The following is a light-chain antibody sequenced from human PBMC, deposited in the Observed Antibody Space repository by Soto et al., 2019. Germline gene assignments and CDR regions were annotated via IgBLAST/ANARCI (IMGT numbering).Light chain of an antibody. J-gene: IGKJ3*01. CDR2: GAS. Sequence: ESVLTQSPGTLSMSPGERATLSCRASQSVSSSYSAWYQQKPGQAPRLLIYGASSRATGIPARFSGSGSGTYFTVTISRLEPEDFAVYYCQQYGSSPFTFGPGTKVDIK. V-gene: IGKV3-20*01. CDR3: QQYGSSPFT. CDR1: QSVSSSY.